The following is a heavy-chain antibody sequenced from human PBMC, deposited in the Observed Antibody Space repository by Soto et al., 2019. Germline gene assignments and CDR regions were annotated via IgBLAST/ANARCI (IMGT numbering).Heavy chain of an antibody. V-gene: IGHV4-38-2*02. CDR2: IYHSGST. D-gene: IGHD3-3*01. CDR3: ARDTLTIFGVVIIPGYFDY. Sequence: SETLSLTCAVSGYSISSGYYWGWIRQPPGKGLEWIGSIYHSGSTYYNPSLKSRVTISVDTSKNQFSLKLSSVTAADTAVYYCARDTLTIFGVVIIPGYFDYWGQGTLVTVSS. CDR1: GYSISSGYY. J-gene: IGHJ4*02.